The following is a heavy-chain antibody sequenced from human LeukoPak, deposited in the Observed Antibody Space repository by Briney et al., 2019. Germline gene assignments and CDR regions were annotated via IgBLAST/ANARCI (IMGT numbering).Heavy chain of an antibody. CDR1: GFTFSDYY. Sequence: GGSLRLSYAASGFTFSDYYMSWIRQAPGKGLEWVSYISSSGSTIYYADSVKGRFTISRDNAKNSLYLQMNSLRAEDTAVYYCARVFHYYYYMDVWGKGTTVTISS. CDR2: ISSSGSTI. CDR3: ARVFHYYYYMDV. V-gene: IGHV3-11*01. D-gene: IGHD2-21*01. J-gene: IGHJ6*03.